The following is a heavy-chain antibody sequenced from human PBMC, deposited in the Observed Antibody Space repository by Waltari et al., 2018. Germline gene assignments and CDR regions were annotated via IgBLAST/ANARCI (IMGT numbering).Heavy chain of an antibody. CDR1: GFTFSNYA. J-gene: IGHJ4*02. D-gene: IGHD6-19*01. Sequence: EVQLLESGGDLEQPGGSLSISCVGSGFTFSNYAMNWVRQAPGKGLEWVSTMSGTGDYTYYADSVKGRFTISRDNSKNTVFLHMNNLRVEDTAIYFCAKDQAEWLVLDGYFDSWGQGTPVTVSS. CDR3: AKDQAEWLVLDGYFDS. CDR2: MSGTGDYT. V-gene: IGHV3-23*01.